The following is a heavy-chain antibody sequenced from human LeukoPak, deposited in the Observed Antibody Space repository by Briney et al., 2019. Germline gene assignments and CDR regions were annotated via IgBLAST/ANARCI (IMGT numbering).Heavy chain of an antibody. CDR3: ARRPAVSYYYYMDV. V-gene: IGHV4-59*01. D-gene: IGHD6-19*01. J-gene: IGHJ6*03. CDR1: GGSISSYY. CDR2: IYYSGST. Sequence: SETLSLTCTVSGGSISSYYWSWIRQPPGKGLEWIGYIYYSGSTNYNPSLKSRVTISVDTSKNQFSLKLSSVTAADTAVYYCARRPAVSYYYYMDVWGKGTTVTISS.